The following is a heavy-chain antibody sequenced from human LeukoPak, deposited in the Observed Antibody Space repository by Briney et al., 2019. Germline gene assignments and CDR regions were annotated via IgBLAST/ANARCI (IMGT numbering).Heavy chain of an antibody. D-gene: IGHD5-12*01. Sequence: GGSLRLSCAASGFTFSSYAMHWVRQAPGKGLEWEAVISYDGSNKYYADSVKGRFTISRDNSKNTLYLQMNSLRAEDTAVYYCARDRYSLPGRTYGGYVHYWGQGTLVTVSS. J-gene: IGHJ4*02. CDR3: ARDRYSLPGRTYGGYVHY. CDR2: ISYDGSNK. CDR1: GFTFSSYA. V-gene: IGHV3-30-3*01.